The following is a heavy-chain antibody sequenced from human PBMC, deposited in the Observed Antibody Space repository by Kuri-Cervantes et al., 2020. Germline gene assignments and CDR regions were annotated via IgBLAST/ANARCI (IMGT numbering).Heavy chain of an antibody. Sequence: GESLKISCAASGFTFSSYAMHWVRQAPGKGLEWVAVISYDGSNKYYADSVRGRFTISRDNSKNTLYLQMNSLRAEDTAVYYCARGDSGSFTMAFDIWGQGTMVTVSS. J-gene: IGHJ3*02. V-gene: IGHV3-30-3*01. D-gene: IGHD1-26*01. CDR3: ARGDSGSFTMAFDI. CDR1: GFTFSSYA. CDR2: ISYDGSNK.